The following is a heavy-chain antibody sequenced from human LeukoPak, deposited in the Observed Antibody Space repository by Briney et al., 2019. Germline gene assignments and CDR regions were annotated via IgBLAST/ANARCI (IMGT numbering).Heavy chain of an antibody. J-gene: IGHJ4*02. CDR2: ISGSGGST. CDR1: GFTFSSYA. V-gene: IGHV3-23*01. D-gene: IGHD5-18*01. Sequence: PGGSLRLSCAASGFTFSSYAMSWVRQALGKGLEWVSAISGSGGSTYYADSVKGRFTISRDNSKNTLYLQMNSLRAEDTAVYYCAKAARYSYGSRAHFDYWGQGTLVTVSS. CDR3: AKAARYSYGSRAHFDY.